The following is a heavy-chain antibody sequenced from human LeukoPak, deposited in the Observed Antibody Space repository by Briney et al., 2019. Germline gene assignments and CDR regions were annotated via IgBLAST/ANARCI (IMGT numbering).Heavy chain of an antibody. V-gene: IGHV4-34*01. CDR3: ARRRSGGKGMDV. CDR2: NNHSGST. Sequence: SETLSLTCAVYGGSFSGYYWSWIRQPPGKGLEWIGENNHSGSTNYNPSLKSRVTISVDTSKNQFSLKLSSVTAADTAVFYCARRRSGGKGMDVWGKGTTVTVSS. J-gene: IGHJ6*04. D-gene: IGHD2-15*01. CDR1: GGSFSGYY.